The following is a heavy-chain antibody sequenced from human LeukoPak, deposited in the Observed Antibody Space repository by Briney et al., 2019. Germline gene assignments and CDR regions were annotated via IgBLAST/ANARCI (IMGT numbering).Heavy chain of an antibody. Sequence: GGSLRLSCAASGFTFSNYDMSWVHQAPGKGLEWVSAISRSATDTYYADSVKGRFTISRDNSMNTLYLQMNSLRAEDTAVYYCARDASSITPLEWGQGTLVTVSS. J-gene: IGHJ4*02. CDR1: GFTFSNYD. V-gene: IGHV3-23*01. D-gene: IGHD2-15*01. CDR2: ISRSATDT. CDR3: ARDASSITPLE.